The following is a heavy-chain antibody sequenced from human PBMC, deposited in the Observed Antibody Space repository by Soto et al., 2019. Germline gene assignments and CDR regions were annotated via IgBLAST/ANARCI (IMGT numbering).Heavy chain of an antibody. CDR1: GGSISSGGYY. V-gene: IGHV4-31*03. Sequence: PSETLSLTCTVSGGSISSGGYYWSWIRQHPGKGLEWIGYIYYSGTTYYNPSLKSRVTISVDTSKNQFSLKLSSVSAADTALYYCARCSLVVVPAPGFDPWGRGTLVNRLL. J-gene: IGHJ5*02. CDR3: ARCSLVVVPAPGFDP. D-gene: IGHD2-2*01. CDR2: IYYSGTT.